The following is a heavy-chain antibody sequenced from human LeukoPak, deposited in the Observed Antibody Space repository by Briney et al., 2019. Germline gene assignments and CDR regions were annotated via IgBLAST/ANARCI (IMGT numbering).Heavy chain of an antibody. Sequence: GASVKVPCKASGGTFSSYTISWVRQAPGQGLEWMGRIIPILGIANYAQKFQGRVTITADKSTSTAYMELSSLRSEDTAVYYCARASPVGSGYYYFDYWGQGTLVTVSS. CDR1: GGTFSSYT. CDR3: ARASPVGSGYYYFDY. V-gene: IGHV1-69*02. J-gene: IGHJ4*02. D-gene: IGHD3-22*01. CDR2: IIPILGIA.